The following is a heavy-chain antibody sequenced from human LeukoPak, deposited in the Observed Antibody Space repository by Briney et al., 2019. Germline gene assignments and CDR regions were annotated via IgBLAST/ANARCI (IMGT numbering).Heavy chain of an antibody. D-gene: IGHD3-16*01. J-gene: IGHJ4*02. CDR2: IYYSGST. V-gene: IGHV4-59*01. Sequence: SETLSLTCTVSGGSISSYYWSWIRQPPGKGLEWIGYIYYSGSTNYNPSLKSRVTISVDTSKNQFSLKLSSVTAADTAVYYCARGICWGDFDYWGQGTLLTVSS. CDR1: GGSISSYY. CDR3: ARGICWGDFDY.